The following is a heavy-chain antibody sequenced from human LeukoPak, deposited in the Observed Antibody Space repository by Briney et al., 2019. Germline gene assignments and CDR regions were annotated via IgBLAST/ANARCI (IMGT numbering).Heavy chain of an antibody. D-gene: IGHD3-10*01. V-gene: IGHV3-30*18. CDR2: ISYDGSDK. CDR1: GLTFSSYG. Sequence: PGGSLRRSCAASGLTFSSYGMHWVRQAPGKGLEWVAVISYDGSDKYYADSVKGRFTISRDNSKNTLYLQMSSLRTEDTAVYYCANSAGGRAIIRGVHDYWGQGTLVTVSS. J-gene: IGHJ4*02. CDR3: ANSAGGRAIIRGVHDY.